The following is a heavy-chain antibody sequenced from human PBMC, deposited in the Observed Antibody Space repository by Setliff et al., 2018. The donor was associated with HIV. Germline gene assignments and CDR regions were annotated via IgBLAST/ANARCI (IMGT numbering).Heavy chain of an antibody. CDR2: IYNSGGT. J-gene: IGHJ4*02. CDR1: GGSISAGGYY. D-gene: IGHD2-21*01. CDR3: ARASRWGSIPFDY. V-gene: IGHV4-31*03. Sequence: PSETLSLTCTVSGGSISAGGYYWSWIRQHPGKGLEWIGYIYNSGGTYYNPSLKSRITMSIDTSENQFSLKLNSVTAADTAVYFCARASRWGSIPFDYWGQGTLVTVSS.